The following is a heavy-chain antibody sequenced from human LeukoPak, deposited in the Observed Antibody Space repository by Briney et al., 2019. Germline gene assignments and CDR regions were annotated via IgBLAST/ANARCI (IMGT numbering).Heavy chain of an antibody. V-gene: IGHV4-34*01. J-gene: IGHJ4*02. CDR2: INHSGST. D-gene: IGHD4-17*01. Sequence: SETLSLTCAVYGRSLSGYYWTWIRQPPGKGLEWIGGINHSGSTNYNPSLKRRVTISVDTSKNQFSLKLSSVTAADTAVYYCARRGTVTQVFDYWGQGTLVTVSS. CDR1: GRSLSGYY. CDR3: ARRGTVTQVFDY.